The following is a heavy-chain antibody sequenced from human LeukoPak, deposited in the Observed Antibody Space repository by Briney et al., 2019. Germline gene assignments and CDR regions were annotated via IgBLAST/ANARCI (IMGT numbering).Heavy chain of an antibody. CDR2: MNTNSGNA. Sequence: ASVKVSCKASGYTFTSYDINWVRQATGQGLEWMGWMNTNSGNAGYAQKFQGRVTMTRNTSISTAYMELSSLRSEDTAVYYCARGGSRELQYSSSIFDYWGQGTLVTVSS. J-gene: IGHJ4*02. V-gene: IGHV1-8*01. CDR1: GYTFTSYD. D-gene: IGHD6-6*01. CDR3: ARGGSRELQYSSSIFDY.